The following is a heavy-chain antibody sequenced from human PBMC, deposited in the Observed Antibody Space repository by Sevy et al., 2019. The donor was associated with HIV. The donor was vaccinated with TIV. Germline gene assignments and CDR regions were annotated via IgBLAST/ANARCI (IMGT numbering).Heavy chain of an antibody. J-gene: IGHJ4*02. D-gene: IGHD3-10*01. CDR2: INSDGSST. Sequence: GESLKISCAASGFTFSSYWMHWVRQAPGKGLVWVSRINSDGSSTSYADSVKGRFTISRDNAKNTLYLQMNSLRAEDTAVYYCAREAWFGELSFDYWGQGTLVTVSS. CDR3: AREAWFGELSFDY. V-gene: IGHV3-74*01. CDR1: GFTFSSYW.